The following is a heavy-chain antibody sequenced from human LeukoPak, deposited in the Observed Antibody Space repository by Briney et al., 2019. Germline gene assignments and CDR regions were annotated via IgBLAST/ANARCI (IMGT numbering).Heavy chain of an antibody. CDR3: ATRYYFDY. Sequence: ASVKVSCKVSGDTLTELSTHWVRQAAEKGLEWMGGFDPEDRETIYAQKFQGRVTMTEDTSTDTAYMELSSLRSEDTAVSYCATRYYFDYWGQGTLVTVSS. J-gene: IGHJ4*02. V-gene: IGHV1-24*01. CDR1: GDTLTELS. CDR2: FDPEDRET.